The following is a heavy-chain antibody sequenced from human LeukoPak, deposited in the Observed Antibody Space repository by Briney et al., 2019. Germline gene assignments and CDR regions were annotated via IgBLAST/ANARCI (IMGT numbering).Heavy chain of an antibody. V-gene: IGHV1-69-2*01. D-gene: IGHD1-26*01. J-gene: IGHJ6*03. CDR1: GYTLTDYY. Sequence: ASVTVYCKASGYTLTDYYMHWVQQAPGKGLKRMRLVDPEDGETIYAEKCQGRVTITADTSTDTAYMELSSLRSEDTAVYYCATGSGQSGSYYYYYMDVWGKGTTVTVSS. CDR2: VDPEDGET. CDR3: ATGSGQSGSYYYYYMDV.